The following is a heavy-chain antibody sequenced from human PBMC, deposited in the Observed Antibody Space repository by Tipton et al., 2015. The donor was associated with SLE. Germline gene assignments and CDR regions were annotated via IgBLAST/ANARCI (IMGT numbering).Heavy chain of an antibody. CDR3: AKSPLIVPAAPHYYYGMDV. CDR1: GFNFNTYG. Sequence: SLRLSCAAPGFNFNTYGMHWVRQAPGKGLEWVAFIRFDAKKNYYAESVKGRFTISRDNSKNTLYLQMNSLRAEDTAVYYCAKSPLIVPAAPHYYYGMDVWGQGTTVTVSS. V-gene: IGHV3-30*02. D-gene: IGHD2-2*01. J-gene: IGHJ6*02. CDR2: IRFDAKKN.